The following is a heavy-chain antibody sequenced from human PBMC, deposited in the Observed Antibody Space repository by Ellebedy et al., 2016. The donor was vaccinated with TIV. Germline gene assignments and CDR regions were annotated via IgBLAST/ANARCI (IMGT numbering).Heavy chain of an antibody. J-gene: IGHJ4*02. CDR2: INPSGVTT. D-gene: IGHD6-6*01. CDR1: GGTFINFA. Sequence: AASVKVSCKASGGTFINFAISWVRQAPGQGLEWMGIINPSGVTTSYAQKFRGRVTMTRDSSTSTVYMELSSLRSEDTALYYCARSNNSWSPFEYWGLGTLVTVSS. CDR3: ARSNNSWSPFEY. V-gene: IGHV1-46*01.